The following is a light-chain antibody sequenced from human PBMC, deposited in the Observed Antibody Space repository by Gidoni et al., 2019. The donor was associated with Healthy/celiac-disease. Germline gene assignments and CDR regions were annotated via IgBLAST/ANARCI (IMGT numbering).Light chain of an antibody. Sequence: DIQMTQSPSSLSASVGDRVPITCRASQSISSYVNWYQQKPGHAPKLLIYAASSLQSGVPSRFSGSGSGPDFTLTISSLQPEDFAPSSCQPSYSTLWTFXQXTKVEIK. CDR3: QPSYSTLWT. V-gene: IGKV1-39*01. CDR1: QSISSY. J-gene: IGKJ1*01. CDR2: AAS.